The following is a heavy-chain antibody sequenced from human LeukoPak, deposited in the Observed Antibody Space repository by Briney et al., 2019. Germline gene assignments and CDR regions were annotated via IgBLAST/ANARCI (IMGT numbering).Heavy chain of an antibody. J-gene: IGHJ4*02. CDR2: ISSNGDST. D-gene: IGHD5-12*01. CDR1: GFTFSNYA. V-gene: IGHV3-64*01. Sequence: PGGSLRLSCAASGFTFSNYAMHWVRQAPGKGPEFVSAISSNGDSTYDANSVKGRFAISRDNSRNRLYLQMGSLRAEDTAVYYCARGDSGPSFPPDYWGQGTLVTVSS. CDR3: ARGDSGPSFPPDY.